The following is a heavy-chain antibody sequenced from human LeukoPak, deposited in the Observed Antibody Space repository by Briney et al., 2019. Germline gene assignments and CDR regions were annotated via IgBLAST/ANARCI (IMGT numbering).Heavy chain of an antibody. V-gene: IGHV3-7*01. CDR2: IKQDGSEK. J-gene: IGHJ4*02. D-gene: IGHD3-3*01. Sequence: GGSLRLSCAASEFTFSSYWMTWVRQAPGKGLEWVANIKQDGSEKNYVDSVKGRFTTSRDNAKNSLYLQMNSLRAEDTALYYCARAIGIWSGLSYWGQGTLVTVSS. CDR3: ARAIGIWSGLSY. CDR1: EFTFSSYW.